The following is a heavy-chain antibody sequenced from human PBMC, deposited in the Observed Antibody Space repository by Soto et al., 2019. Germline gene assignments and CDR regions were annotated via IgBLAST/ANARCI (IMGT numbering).Heavy chain of an antibody. D-gene: IGHD1-7*01. Sequence: EVQLLESGGDLVQPGESLRLSCVASEFTFDKYAMSWVRQTPEKGLELVAGISAAATITHYADSVRGRFTISRDNSRNTQSLHMSNLTADDTAIYYCAKDPNGNYVGGFEMWGQGTTVIVSS. J-gene: IGHJ3*02. CDR1: EFTFDKYA. CDR3: AKDPNGNYVGGFEM. V-gene: IGHV3-23*01. CDR2: ISAAATIT.